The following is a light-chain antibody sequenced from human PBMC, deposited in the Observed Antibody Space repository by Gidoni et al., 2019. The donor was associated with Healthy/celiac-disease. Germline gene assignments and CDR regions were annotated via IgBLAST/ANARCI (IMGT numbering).Light chain of an antibody. V-gene: IGKV3-11*01. Sequence: IVLTQSPATMSLSPGERATLSCRASQSVSSYLAWYQQTPGQAPSLLIYDASNRATGVPARFIGSGSGTDFSLTISSLEPEDFAVYYCQQRSNWPRLTFGGGTKVEIK. CDR1: QSVSSY. CDR2: DAS. J-gene: IGKJ4*01. CDR3: QQRSNWPRLT.